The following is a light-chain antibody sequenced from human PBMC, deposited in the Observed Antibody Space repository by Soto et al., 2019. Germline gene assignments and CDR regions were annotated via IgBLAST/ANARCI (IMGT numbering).Light chain of an antibody. CDR1: SGSIASNY. J-gene: IGLJ2*01. V-gene: IGLV6-57*04. CDR3: QSYHRGNVV. Sequence: NFMLTQPHSVSESPGKTVTISCTRSSGSIASNYVQWYQQRPGSAPTPVIYEDNERPSGVPDRFSGSIDSSSNSASLTISGLKTDDEADCYCQSYHRGNVVFGGGTKVTVL. CDR2: EDN.